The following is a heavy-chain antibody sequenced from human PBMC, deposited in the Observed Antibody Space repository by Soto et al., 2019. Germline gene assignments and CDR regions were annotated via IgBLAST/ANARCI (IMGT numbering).Heavy chain of an antibody. J-gene: IGHJ3*02. Sequence: SLRLSCAASGFTFSTYTMYWVRQAPGKGLEWVSYISSSSSTIYYADSVKGRFTISRDNAKNSLYLQMNSLRAEDTAVYYCATEPGIAVAGPQGAFDIWGQGTMVTVS. V-gene: IGHV3-48*01. CDR3: ATEPGIAVAGPQGAFDI. D-gene: IGHD6-19*01. CDR2: ISSSSSTI. CDR1: GFTFSTYT.